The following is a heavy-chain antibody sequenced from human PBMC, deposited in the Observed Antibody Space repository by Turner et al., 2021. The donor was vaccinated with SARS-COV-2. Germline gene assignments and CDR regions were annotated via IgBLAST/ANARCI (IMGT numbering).Heavy chain of an antibody. Sequence: EVQRVESRGCLVSPGWSLRLCVATPGCAFSSYTLTWVRQAAGKGLEWVSSTSSSSSYIYYVASVKGRFSISRDNAKNSLYLQMNSLRAEDTAVYYCARWGPNYYDSSGYYPDAFDIWGQGTMVTVSS. CDR3: ARWGPNYYDSSGYYPDAFDI. CDR2: TSSSSSYI. V-gene: IGHV3-21*01. J-gene: IGHJ3*02. CDR1: GCAFSSYT. D-gene: IGHD3-22*01.